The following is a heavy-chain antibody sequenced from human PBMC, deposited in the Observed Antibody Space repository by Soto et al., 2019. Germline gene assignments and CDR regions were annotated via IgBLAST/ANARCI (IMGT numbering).Heavy chain of an antibody. Sequence: GGSLRLSCVGSAPTVSNYGMHWVRQAPGKGLEWVALISYDGSEEYYADSVKGRFTISRDNSKNTLYLQMNSLRAEDTAVYYCVVGGHYYDSSGRPFDIWGQGTMVTVSS. J-gene: IGHJ3*02. CDR2: ISYDGSEE. CDR1: APTVSNYG. D-gene: IGHD3-22*01. CDR3: VVGGHYYDSSGRPFDI. V-gene: IGHV3-33*05.